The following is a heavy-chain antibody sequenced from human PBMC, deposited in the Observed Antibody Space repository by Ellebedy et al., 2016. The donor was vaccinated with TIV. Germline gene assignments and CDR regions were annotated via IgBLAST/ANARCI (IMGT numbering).Heavy chain of an antibody. CDR1: GGSVSSGSYY. J-gene: IGHJ6*03. CDR3: ASVVANSYYYYMDV. CDR2: IYYSGST. V-gene: IGHV4-61*01. D-gene: IGHD3-22*01. Sequence: SETLSLTXTVSGGSVSSGSYYWSWIRQPPGKGLEWIGYIYYSGSTNYNPSLKSRVTISVDTAKNQFSLMLSSVTAADTSVYYCASVVANSYYYYMDVWGKGTTVTVSS.